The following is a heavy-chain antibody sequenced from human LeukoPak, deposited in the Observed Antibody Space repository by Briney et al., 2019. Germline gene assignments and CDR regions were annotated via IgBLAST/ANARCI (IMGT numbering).Heavy chain of an antibody. Sequence: PSETLSLTCTVSGYSISSGYYWGWIRQPPGKGLEWIGSIYHSGSTYYNPSLKSRVTISVDTSKNQFSLKLSSVTAADTAVYYCASPGEYYDSSPYYFDYWGQGTLVTVSS. CDR2: IYHSGST. V-gene: IGHV4-38-2*02. CDR1: GYSISSGYY. J-gene: IGHJ4*02. D-gene: IGHD3-22*01. CDR3: ASPGEYYDSSPYYFDY.